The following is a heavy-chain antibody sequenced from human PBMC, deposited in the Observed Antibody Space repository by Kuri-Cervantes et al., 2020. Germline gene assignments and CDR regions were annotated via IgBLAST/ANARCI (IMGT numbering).Heavy chain of an antibody. CDR1: GFTFSSYS. CDR3: AREGPPSSGSCFDY. J-gene: IGHJ4*02. V-gene: IGHV3-48*02. D-gene: IGHD1-26*01. Sequence: GGSLRLSCAASGFTFSSYSMNWVRQAPGKGLEWVSYISSSSSTIYYADSVKGRFTIPRDNAKNSLYLQMNSLRDEDTAVYYCAREGPPSSGSCFDYWGQGTLVTVSS. CDR2: ISSSSSTI.